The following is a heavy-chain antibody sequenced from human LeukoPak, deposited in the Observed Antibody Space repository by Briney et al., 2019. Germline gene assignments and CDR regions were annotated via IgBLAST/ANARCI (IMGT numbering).Heavy chain of an antibody. CDR2: IYYSGST. CDR1: GGSISSSSYY. J-gene: IGHJ6*02. Sequence: SETLSLTCTVSGGSISSSSYYWGWIRQPPGKGLEWIGSIYYSGSTYYNPSLKSRVTISVGTSKNQFSLKLSSVTAADTAVYYCEAYYYCGMDVWGQGTTVTVSS. CDR3: EAYYYCGMDV. V-gene: IGHV4-39*01.